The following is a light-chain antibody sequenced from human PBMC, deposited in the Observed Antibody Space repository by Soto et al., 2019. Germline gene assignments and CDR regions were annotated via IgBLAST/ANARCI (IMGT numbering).Light chain of an antibody. V-gene: IGKV1-39*01. J-gene: IGKJ4*01. Sequence: DIQMTQSPSSLSASVGDRVPITCRASQSISSHLNWYQQKPGKAPKLLIYAASSLQSGVPSRFSGSGSGTDFTLTISSLQPEDFATYSCQHSHSAPLTFGGGTKVEIK. CDR1: QSISSH. CDR2: AAS. CDR3: QHSHSAPLT.